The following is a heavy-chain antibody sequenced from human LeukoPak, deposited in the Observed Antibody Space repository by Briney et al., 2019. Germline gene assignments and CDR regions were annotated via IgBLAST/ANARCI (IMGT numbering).Heavy chain of an antibody. D-gene: IGHD3-10*01. V-gene: IGHV4-61*02. Sequence: SETLSLTCTVSGGSISSRTYYWSWIRQPAGKGLEWIGRIYTSGSTNYNPSLKSRITISVDTSKNQFSLKLSSVTAADTAVYYCARGATVRGVILYYYYMDVWGKGTTVTISS. CDR1: GGSISSRTYY. CDR3: ARGATVRGVILYYYYMDV. CDR2: IYTSGST. J-gene: IGHJ6*03.